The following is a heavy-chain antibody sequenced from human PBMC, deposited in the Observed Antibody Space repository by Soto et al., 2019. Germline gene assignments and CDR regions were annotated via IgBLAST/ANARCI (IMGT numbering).Heavy chain of an antibody. Sequence: CETPSLTCSVSGGSINNYWWSWIRQPAGKGLEWIGRVYSSGTTDYNPSLNSRATMSVETSKNQFSLKLSSVTAADTAVYYCARDIGSYAYGEGYWGQGIQVTVS. D-gene: IGHD3-10*01. CDR2: VYSSGTT. CDR3: ARDIGSYAYGEGY. J-gene: IGHJ4*02. CDR1: GGSINNYW. V-gene: IGHV4-4*07.